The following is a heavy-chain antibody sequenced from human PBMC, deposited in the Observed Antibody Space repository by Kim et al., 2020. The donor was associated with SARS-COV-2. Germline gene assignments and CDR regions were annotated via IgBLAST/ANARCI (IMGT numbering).Heavy chain of an antibody. CDR1: GFSFSTYH. Sequence: GGSLRLSCAASGFSFSTYHMNWVRQAPGKGLEWVSYISRRGDATYYADSVKGRFTISRDTASNSLYLQMNSLRDEDTAVYYCARDFGSDWQRHFDCWGQGTLVTVSS. D-gene: IGHD1-26*01. CDR3: ARDFGSDWQRHFDC. CDR2: ISRRGDAT. J-gene: IGHJ4*02. V-gene: IGHV3-48*02.